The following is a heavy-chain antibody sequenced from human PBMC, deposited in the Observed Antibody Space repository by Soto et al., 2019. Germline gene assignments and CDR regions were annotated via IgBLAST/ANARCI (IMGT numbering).Heavy chain of an antibody. CDR3: ARDLVPATTFQFYGMDV. D-gene: IGHD2-2*01. CDR1: GFTFSDYY. CDR2: ISSSGSTI. J-gene: IGHJ6*02. V-gene: IGHV3-11*01. Sequence: PGGSLRLSCAASGFTFSDYYMSWIRQAPGKGLEWVSYISSSGSTIYYADSVKGRFTISRDNAKNSLYLQMNSLRAEDTAVYYCARDLVPATTFQFYGMDVWGQGTTVTVSS.